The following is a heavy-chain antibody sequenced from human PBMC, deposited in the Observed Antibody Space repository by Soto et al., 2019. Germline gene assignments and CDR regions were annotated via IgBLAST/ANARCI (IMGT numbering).Heavy chain of an antibody. CDR3: ARDNGWNYLVY. J-gene: IGHJ4*02. D-gene: IGHD6-19*01. Sequence: PGGSLRLSCAASGFTFSSYWMSWVRQAPGKGLEWVANIKPDGSEKYYVDSVKGRFTIARDNARNSLNLLVNSLRAEDTAIYYCARDNGWNYLVYWGQGTLVTVSS. V-gene: IGHV3-7*01. CDR2: IKPDGSEK. CDR1: GFTFSSYW.